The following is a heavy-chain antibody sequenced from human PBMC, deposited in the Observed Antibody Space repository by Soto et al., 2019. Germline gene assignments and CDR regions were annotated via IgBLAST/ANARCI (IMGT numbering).Heavy chain of an antibody. CDR2: ISNDAART. V-gene: IGHV3-23*01. Sequence: GGSLRLSCAASGFTFSDHGMTWVRQAPGKGLEWVSSISNDAARTFYADSVKGRFTVSRDRSNNTLYSQTTSLRAEDTAVYFCARPPLYSSGGYFDSWGHGTLVTVSS. CDR3: ARPPLYSSGGYFDS. D-gene: IGHD6-19*01. J-gene: IGHJ4*01. CDR1: GFTFSDHG.